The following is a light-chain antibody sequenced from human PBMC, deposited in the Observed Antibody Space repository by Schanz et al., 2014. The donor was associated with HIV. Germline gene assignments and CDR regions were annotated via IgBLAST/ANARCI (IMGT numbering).Light chain of an antibody. J-gene: IGLJ1*01. CDR2: EDY. Sequence: QSALTQPASVSGSPGQSITISCTGTSSNIGTYDLVSWYQQHPGKAPKVIIYEDYKRPSGVSGRFSGSKSGNTASLTISGLQPEDEADYYCNSYSHSNTYVFGSGTKLTVL. CDR3: NSYSHSNTYV. CDR1: SSNIGTYDL. V-gene: IGLV2-14*02.